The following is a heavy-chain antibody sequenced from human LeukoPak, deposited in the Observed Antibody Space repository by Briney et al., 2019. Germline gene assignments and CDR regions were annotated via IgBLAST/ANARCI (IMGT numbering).Heavy chain of an antibody. D-gene: IGHD3-3*01. CDR3: ARGSPQWGFWSGQNPPPDY. Sequence: GRSLRLSCAASGFTFSSYAMHWVRQAPGKGLEWVAVISYDGSNKYYADSVKGRFTISRDNSKNTLYLQMNSLRAEDTAVYYCARGSPQWGFWSGQNPPPDYWGQGTLVTVSS. J-gene: IGHJ4*02. V-gene: IGHV3-30*04. CDR2: ISYDGSNK. CDR1: GFTFSSYA.